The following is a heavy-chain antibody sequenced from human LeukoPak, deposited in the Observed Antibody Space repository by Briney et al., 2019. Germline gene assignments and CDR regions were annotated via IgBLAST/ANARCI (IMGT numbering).Heavy chain of an antibody. D-gene: IGHD3-10*01. CDR1: GGSISSYY. Sequence: PSETLSLTCTVSGGSISSYYWNWIRQPPEKGLEWIGYIYYSGTTNYNPSLKSRVSMSVDTSKNQFSLKLSSVTAADTAVYYCATDGMVRGPDSWFDSWGQGTLVTVSS. CDR2: IYYSGTT. CDR3: ATDGMVRGPDSWFDS. J-gene: IGHJ5*01. V-gene: IGHV4-59*01.